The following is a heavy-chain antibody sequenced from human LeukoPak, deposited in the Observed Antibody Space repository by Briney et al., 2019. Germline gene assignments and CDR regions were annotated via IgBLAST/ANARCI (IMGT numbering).Heavy chain of an antibody. CDR1: GFTFTNYG. Sequence: PGGSLRLSCAASGFTFTNYGMHWVRQTPGKGLEWVAVIWYDGCKKNYADSVKGRFTISRDDSENTLFLQMNSLRADDTAVYYCARDAEYRNFDYWGQGTLVTVPS. CDR3: ARDAEYRNFDY. CDR2: IWYDGCKK. D-gene: IGHD2/OR15-2a*01. J-gene: IGHJ4*02. V-gene: IGHV3-33*01.